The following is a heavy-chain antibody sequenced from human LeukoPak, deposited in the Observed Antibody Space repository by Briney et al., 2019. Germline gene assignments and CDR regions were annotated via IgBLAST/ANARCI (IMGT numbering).Heavy chain of an antibody. Sequence: GASVKVSCKASGYTFTSYYMHWVRQAPGQGLEWMGIINPSGGSTSYAQKFQGRVTMTRDTSTSTVYMELSSLRSEDTAVYYCARDGRLLWFGEFPYGYYYMDVWGKGTTVTISS. D-gene: IGHD3-10*01. J-gene: IGHJ6*03. CDR1: GYTFTSYY. CDR2: INPSGGST. CDR3: ARDGRLLWFGEFPYGYYYMDV. V-gene: IGHV1-46*01.